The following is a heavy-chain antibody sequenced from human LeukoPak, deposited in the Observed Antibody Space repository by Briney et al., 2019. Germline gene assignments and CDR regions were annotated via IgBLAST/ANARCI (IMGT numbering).Heavy chain of an antibody. CDR2: IYYSGST. CDR1: GGSITSTSYY. V-gene: IGHV4-39*07. J-gene: IGHJ5*02. D-gene: IGHD6-19*01. Sequence: SEALSLTCTVSGGSITSTSYYWGWIRQPPGKGPEWIGSIYYSGSTNYNPSLKSRVTISLDTSKNQFSLKLTSVTAADTAVYYCASVRGYSSGWYASGFDPWGQGTLVTVSS. CDR3: ASVRGYSSGWYASGFDP.